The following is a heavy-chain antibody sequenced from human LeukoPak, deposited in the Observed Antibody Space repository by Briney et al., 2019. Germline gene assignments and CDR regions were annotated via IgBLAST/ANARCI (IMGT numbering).Heavy chain of an antibody. CDR2: MNPSGGST. Sequence: ASVKVSCKASGYTFTSDYMHWVRQAPGQGLEWMGIMNPSGGSTSYAQKFQGRVTMTGDTSTSTVYMELSSLRSEDTAVYYCARGLLSSGWYGSYYYYYGMDVWGQGTTVTVSS. CDR1: GYTFTSDY. V-gene: IGHV1-46*01. J-gene: IGHJ6*02. CDR3: ARGLLSSGWYGSYYYYYGMDV. D-gene: IGHD6-19*01.